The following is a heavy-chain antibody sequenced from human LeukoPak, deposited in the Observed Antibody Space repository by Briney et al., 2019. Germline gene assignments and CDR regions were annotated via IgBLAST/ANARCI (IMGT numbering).Heavy chain of an antibody. V-gene: IGHV1-2*02. J-gene: IGHJ4*02. CDR3: ARASVGYCSGGSCYPGVY. Sequence: ASVKVSCKASGYTFTGYYMHGVRQAPGQGLEWMGWINPNSGGTNYAQKFQGRVTMTRDTSISTAYMELSRLRSDDTAVYYCARASVGYCSGGSCYPGVYWGQGTLVTVSS. CDR2: INPNSGGT. CDR1: GYTFTGYY. D-gene: IGHD2-15*01.